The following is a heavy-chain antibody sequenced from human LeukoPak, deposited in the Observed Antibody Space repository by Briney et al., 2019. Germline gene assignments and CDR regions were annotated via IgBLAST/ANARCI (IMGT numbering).Heavy chain of an antibody. CDR1: GFTFSSYE. CDR2: ISSSGSTI. V-gene: IGHV3-48*03. D-gene: IGHD7-27*01. J-gene: IGHJ2*01. CDR3: ARGVTGWVWYFDL. Sequence: TGGSLRLSCAASGFTFSSYEMNWVRQTPGKGLEWVSYISSSGSTIYYADSVRGRFTISRDNAKNSLYLQMNSLRAEDTAVYYCARGVTGWVWYFDLWGHGTLVTVSS.